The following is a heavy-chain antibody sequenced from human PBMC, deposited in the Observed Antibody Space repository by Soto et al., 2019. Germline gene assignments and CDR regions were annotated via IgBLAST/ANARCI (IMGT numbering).Heavy chain of an antibody. D-gene: IGHD1-26*01. Sequence: GRSLRISCAAYGFTCSSYSMNWVRQAPGKGLEWVSYISSSSSTIHYSDSVKGRFTISRDNAKNSLYLQMNSLRAEDTAVYYCARDSARYSGSYPPDYWGQGT. CDR1: GFTCSSYS. J-gene: IGHJ4*02. V-gene: IGHV3-48*01. CDR3: ARDSARYSGSYPPDY. CDR2: ISSSSSTI.